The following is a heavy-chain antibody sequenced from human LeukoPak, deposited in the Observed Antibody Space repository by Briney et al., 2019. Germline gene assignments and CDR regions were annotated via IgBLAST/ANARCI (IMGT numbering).Heavy chain of an antibody. CDR3: ARDSSTSPHFDY. CDR1: GFIFSSYW. J-gene: IGHJ4*02. Sequence: PGGSLRLSCAASGFIFSSYWMSWVRQTPGKGLEWVANIKQDGSEKYYVDSVEGRFTISRDNAKNSLYLQMSSLRAEDTAVYYCARDSSTSPHFDYWGQGTLVTVSS. V-gene: IGHV3-7*04. CDR2: IKQDGSEK. D-gene: IGHD2-2*01.